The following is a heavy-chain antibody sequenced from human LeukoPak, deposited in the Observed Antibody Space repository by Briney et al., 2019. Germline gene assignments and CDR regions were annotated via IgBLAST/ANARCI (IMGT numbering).Heavy chain of an antibody. CDR2: ISYDGGNK. J-gene: IGHJ3*02. D-gene: IGHD6-13*01. CDR1: GFTFSTYA. Sequence: PGGSLRLSCAASGFTFSTYAMHWVRQAPGKGLEWVAVISYDGGNKYYADSVKGRFTIPRDNSKNTLYVQMNSLRADDTAVYYCARDRIAAAGDAFDIWGQGTMVTVSS. CDR3: ARDRIAAAGDAFDI. V-gene: IGHV3-30*04.